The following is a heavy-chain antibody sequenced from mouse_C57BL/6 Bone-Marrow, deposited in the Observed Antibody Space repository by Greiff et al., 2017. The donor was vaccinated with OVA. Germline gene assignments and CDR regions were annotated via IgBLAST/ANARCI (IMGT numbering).Heavy chain of an antibody. D-gene: IGHD2-1*01. J-gene: IGHJ4*01. CDR1: GYTFTEYT. Sequence: QVQLQQSGAELVKPGALVKLSCKASGYTFTEYTIHWVKQRSGQGLEWIGWFYPGSGSIKYNEKFKDKATLTADKSSSTVYMELSRLTSEDSAVYFCARHEEDGNYDSYARDYWGQGTSVTVSS. CDR2: FYPGSGSI. CDR3: ARHEEDGNYDSYARDY. V-gene: IGHV1-62-2*01.